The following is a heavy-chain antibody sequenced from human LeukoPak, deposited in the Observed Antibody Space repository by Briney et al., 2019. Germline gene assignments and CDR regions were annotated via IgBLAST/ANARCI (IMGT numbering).Heavy chain of an antibody. CDR3: AREPFHYYGMDV. CDR1: GFTFSSYA. V-gene: IGHV3-64*01. CDR2: ISSNGGST. Sequence: PGGSLRLSCAASGFTFSSYAMHWVRQAPGKGLEYVSAISSNGGSTYYANSVKGRFTISRDNSKNTLYLQMSSLRAEDMAVYYCAREPFHYYGMDVWGQGTTVTVSS. J-gene: IGHJ6*02.